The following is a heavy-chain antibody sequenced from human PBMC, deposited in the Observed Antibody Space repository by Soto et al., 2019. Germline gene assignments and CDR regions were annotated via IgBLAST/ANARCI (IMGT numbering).Heavy chain of an antibody. CDR2: ISSYEGT. V-gene: IGHV4-34*01. Sequence: QVQMQQWGAGLLRPSETLSLTCTFSGGSFSYTSWSWIRQPPGKGLEWIGEISSYEGTNYNPSLRSRVTMSRDTSRNQLSLQLTSMTAADTAVYYCARGIDSAKAGYWDQGALVTVSS. D-gene: IGHD5-18*01. CDR1: GGSFSYTS. J-gene: IGHJ4*01. CDR3: ARGIDSAKAGY.